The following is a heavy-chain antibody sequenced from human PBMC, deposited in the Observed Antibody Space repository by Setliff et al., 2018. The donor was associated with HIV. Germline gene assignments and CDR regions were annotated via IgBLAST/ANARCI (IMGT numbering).Heavy chain of an antibody. Sequence: PSETLSLTCTASGGSISRDSFYWGWFRQPPGEGLEWIGSIYYSGTTYYAPSPETRLTISVDTSTNQFSLKLTSVTAADTAMYFCAGDSGYPSNWFDPWGQGILVTVSS. CDR1: GGSISRDSFY. CDR2: IYYSGTT. V-gene: IGHV4-39*02. CDR3: AGDSGYPSNWFDP. D-gene: IGHD3-22*01. J-gene: IGHJ5*02.